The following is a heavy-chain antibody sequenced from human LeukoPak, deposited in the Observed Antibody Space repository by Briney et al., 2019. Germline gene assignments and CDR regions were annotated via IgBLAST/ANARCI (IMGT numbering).Heavy chain of an antibody. V-gene: IGHV3-30*01. CDR1: GFTFSTYA. Sequence: GGSLRLSCAASGFTFSTYAMHWVRQAPGRGLEWVAIISYDGSNKYYSDSVKGRFTISRDNSKNTLYLQMNSLRAEDTAVYYCARTHCSSTSCYDGYFQHWGQGTLVTVSS. CDR2: ISYDGSNK. D-gene: IGHD2-2*01. CDR3: ARTHCSSTSCYDGYFQH. J-gene: IGHJ1*01.